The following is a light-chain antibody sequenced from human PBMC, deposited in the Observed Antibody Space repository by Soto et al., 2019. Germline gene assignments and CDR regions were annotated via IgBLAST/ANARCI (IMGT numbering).Light chain of an antibody. Sequence: EIVMTQSPATLSVSPGERVSLSCRASQNIHDKLAWYQQKPGLTPRLLIYGASSRATGIPDRFAGSGSGTDFTLTISRLEPEDFAVYYCQQYGSSPRTFGQGTKVDIK. CDR3: QQYGSSPRT. J-gene: IGKJ1*01. V-gene: IGKV3-20*01. CDR2: GAS. CDR1: QNIHDK.